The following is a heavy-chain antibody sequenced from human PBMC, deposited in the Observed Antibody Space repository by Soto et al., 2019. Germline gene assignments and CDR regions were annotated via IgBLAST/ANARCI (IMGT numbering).Heavy chain of an antibody. CDR2: MYTDASSA. Sequence: XVSLILSSAAPGLTFISYWMHGVRQAPGKGLVWVSRMYTDASSATYADSVKGRFTISRDNAKNTLFLQNDSLRTEDTAVYYCVRGNSGYGNFDYWGEGTLVTVSS. J-gene: IGHJ4*02. CDR1: GLTFISYW. D-gene: IGHD5-12*01. CDR3: VRGNSGYGNFDY. V-gene: IGHV3-74*01.